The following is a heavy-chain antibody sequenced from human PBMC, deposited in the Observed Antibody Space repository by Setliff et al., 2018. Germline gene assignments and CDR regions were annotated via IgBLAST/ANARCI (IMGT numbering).Heavy chain of an antibody. D-gene: IGHD6-6*01. J-gene: IGHJ6*03. CDR3: ARGEYTSLPSGVYYHMDV. CDR2: INTNTGNP. V-gene: IGHV7-4-1*02. CDR1: GYTFSSYA. Sequence: ASVKVSCKASGYTFSSYAMNWVRQAPGQGLERMGWINTNTGNPTYAQGFTGRFVFSLDTSVSTTYLQISSLKAEDTAVYYCARGEYTSLPSGVYYHMDVWGKGTAVPVSS.